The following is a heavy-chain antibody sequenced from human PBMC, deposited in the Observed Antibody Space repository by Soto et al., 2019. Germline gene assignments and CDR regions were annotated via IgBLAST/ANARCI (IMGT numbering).Heavy chain of an antibody. V-gene: IGHV3-30*18. J-gene: IGHJ6*02. D-gene: IGHD1-26*01. CDR3: AKDRGLAESGRWSHYYYGMDV. CDR2: ISYDGSNK. CDR1: GFTFSSYG. Sequence: PGGSLRLSCAASGFTFSSYGMHWVRQVPGEGLEWVAVISYDGSNKYYADSVKGRFTISRDNSKNTLFLEMNSLRSEDTAVYYCAKDRGLAESGRWSHYYYGMDVWGQGTTVTVSS.